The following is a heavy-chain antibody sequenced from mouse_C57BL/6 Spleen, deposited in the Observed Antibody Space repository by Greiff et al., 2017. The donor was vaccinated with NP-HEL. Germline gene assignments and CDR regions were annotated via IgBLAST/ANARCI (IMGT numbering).Heavy chain of an antibody. CDR2: IDPSDSYT. D-gene: IGHD2-4*01. CDR1: GYTFTSYW. Sequence: VQLQQPGAELVMPGASVKLSCKASGYTFTSYWMHWVKQRPGQGLEWIGEIDPSDSYTNYNQKFKGKSTLTVDKSSSTAYMQLSSLTSEDSAVYYCARHDYDGGGFAYWGQGTLVTVSA. CDR3: ARHDYDGGGFAY. V-gene: IGHV1-69*01. J-gene: IGHJ3*01.